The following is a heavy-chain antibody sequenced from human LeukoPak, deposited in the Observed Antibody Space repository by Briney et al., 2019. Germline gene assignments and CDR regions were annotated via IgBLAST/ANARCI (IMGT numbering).Heavy chain of an antibody. CDR1: GGSISSSSYY. D-gene: IGHD3-10*01. J-gene: IGHJ4*02. V-gene: IGHV4-39*01. Sequence: SETLSLTCTVSGGSISSSSYYWGWIRQPPGKGPEWIGSIYYSGSTYYNPSLKSRVTISVDTSKNQFSLKLSSVTAADTAVYYCARHGREGSPRGFDYWGQGTLVTVSS. CDR2: IYYSGST. CDR3: ARHGREGSPRGFDY.